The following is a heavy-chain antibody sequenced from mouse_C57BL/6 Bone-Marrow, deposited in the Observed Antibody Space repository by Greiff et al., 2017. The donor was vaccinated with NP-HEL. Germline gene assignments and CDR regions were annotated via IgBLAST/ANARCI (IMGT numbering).Heavy chain of an antibody. CDR2: ISYDGSN. CDR3: ARRIITTPSYFDY. Sequence: VQLQQSGPGLVKPSQSLSLTCSVTGYSITSGYYWNWIRQFPGNKLEWMGYISYDGSNNYNPSLKNRISITRDTSKNQFFLKLNSVTTEDTATYYCARRIITTPSYFDYWGQGTTLTVSS. V-gene: IGHV3-6*01. CDR1: GYSITSGYY. J-gene: IGHJ2*01. D-gene: IGHD1-1*01.